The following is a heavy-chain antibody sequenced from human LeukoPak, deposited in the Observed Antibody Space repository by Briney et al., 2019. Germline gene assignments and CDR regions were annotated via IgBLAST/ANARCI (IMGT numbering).Heavy chain of an antibody. CDR3: ATPRIANYHPPRY. V-gene: IGHV1-24*01. CDR1: GYTFTKLS. D-gene: IGHD4/OR15-4a*01. Sequence: ASVKVSCKVSGYTFTKLSLHWVRQAPGKGLEWMGGFHPENGETIYAQKFQGRVTMTEDTSTDTAYMELSSLTSEDTAVYYCATPRIANYHPPRYWGQGTLVTVSS. CDR2: FHPENGET. J-gene: IGHJ4*02.